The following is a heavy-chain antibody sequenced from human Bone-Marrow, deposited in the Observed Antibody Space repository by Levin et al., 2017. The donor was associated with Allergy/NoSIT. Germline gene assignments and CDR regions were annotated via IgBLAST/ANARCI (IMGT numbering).Heavy chain of an antibody. Sequence: SGGSLRLSCSASGFTFSTYWMNWVRQAPGKGLVWVSRINTDGTTTKYADSVRGRFTISRDNAKNTLYLQMNSLRGDDTAVYYCARDRPHTDVWGQGTLVTVSS. CDR2: INTDGTTT. CDR1: GFTFSTYW. CDR3: ARDRPHTDV. V-gene: IGHV3-74*03. J-gene: IGHJ4*02.